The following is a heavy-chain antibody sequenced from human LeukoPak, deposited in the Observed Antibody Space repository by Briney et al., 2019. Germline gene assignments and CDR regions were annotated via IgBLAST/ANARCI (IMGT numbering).Heavy chain of an antibody. CDR2: IKCKNDGGTT. D-gene: IGHD3-10*01. J-gene: IGHJ5*02. CDR1: GFTFSSYE. Sequence: PGGSLRLSCAVSGFTFSSYEMNWVRQAPGKGLEWVGRIKCKNDGGTTDYAAPVKGRFTISRDDSKNTLYLQMNSLKTEDAAVYYCTTEASGALDPWGQGTLVTVSS. CDR3: TTEASGALDP. V-gene: IGHV3-15*01.